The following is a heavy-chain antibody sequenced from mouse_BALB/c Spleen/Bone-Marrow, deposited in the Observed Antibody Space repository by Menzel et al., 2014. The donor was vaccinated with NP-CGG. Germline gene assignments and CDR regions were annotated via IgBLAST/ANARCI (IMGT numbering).Heavy chain of an antibody. J-gene: IGHJ2*01. V-gene: IGHV1-80*01. Sequence: VQLVESGAELVRPGSSVKISCESSGYVFSTYWINWVKQRPGQGLEWIGQIYPGDGDTDYNGKFKDKAILTADKSSNTAYMQLSSLTSEDSAVYFCARGGISVDYWGQGTTLTVSS. CDR1: GYVFSTYW. CDR3: ARGGISVDY. CDR2: IYPGDGDT.